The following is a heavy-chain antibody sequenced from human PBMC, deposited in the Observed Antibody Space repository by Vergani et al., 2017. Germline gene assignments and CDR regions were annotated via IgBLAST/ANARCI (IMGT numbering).Heavy chain of an antibody. V-gene: IGHV3-30-3*01. CDR1: GFTFSSYD. CDR3: ARDPTVTADYYYYGTAG. J-gene: IGHJ6*02. Sequence: QVQLVESGGGVVQPGRSLRLACAASGFTFSSYDMHWVRQAPGKGLEWVAVISYDGSNKYYADSVKGRFTISRDNSKNTLYLQMNSLRAEDTAVYYCARDPTVTADYYYYGTAGWGQGSTVTVSS. D-gene: IGHD4-17*01. CDR2: ISYDGSNK.